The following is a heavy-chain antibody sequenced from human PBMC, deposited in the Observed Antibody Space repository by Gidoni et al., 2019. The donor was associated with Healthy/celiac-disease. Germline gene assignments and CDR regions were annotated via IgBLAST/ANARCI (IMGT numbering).Heavy chain of an antibody. CDR2: IWYDGSKK. J-gene: IGHJ4*02. CDR3: ASGNYYGSGSYYNVPSFDY. D-gene: IGHD3-10*01. CDR1: GFPLSSYG. V-gene: IGHV3-33*01. Sequence: QVQLVETGGGVVQPGRSLRLSCAASGFPLSSYGLHWVRQAPGKGLEWVAVIWYDGSKKYYADSVKGRFTISRDNSKNTLYLQMNSLRAEDTAVYYCASGNYYGSGSYYNVPSFDYWGQGTLVTVSS.